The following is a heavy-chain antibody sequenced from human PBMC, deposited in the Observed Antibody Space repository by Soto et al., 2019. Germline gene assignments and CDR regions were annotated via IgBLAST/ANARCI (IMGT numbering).Heavy chain of an antibody. CDR3: AKHLYDDSGYSKSNY. J-gene: IGHJ4*02. CDR1: GFTFSGYW. Sequence: GGSLRVSWAASGFTFSGYWMSWVRQAPGKGLEFVGEIKQDGSASSYVDSMKGRFTISRDNSKNTLYLQLNSLRAEDTAIYYCAKHLYDDSGYSKSNYWGQGTQVTVSS. V-gene: IGHV3-7*03. D-gene: IGHD3-22*01. CDR2: IKQDGSAS.